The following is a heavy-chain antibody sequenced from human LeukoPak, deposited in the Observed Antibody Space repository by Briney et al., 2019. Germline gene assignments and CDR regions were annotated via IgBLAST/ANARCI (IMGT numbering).Heavy chain of an antibody. CDR2: IKQDGSEK. Sequence: PGGSLRLSSAACGFTSSSYWMSWVRQAPGKGLEWVTNIKQDGSEKYYVDSVKGRFTISRDNAKNSLYLQMNSLRAEDTAVYYCARVYRSSSGYCFDYWGQGTLVTVSS. V-gene: IGHV3-7*01. D-gene: IGHD6-6*01. CDR3: ARVYRSSSGYCFDY. J-gene: IGHJ4*02. CDR1: GFTSSSYW.